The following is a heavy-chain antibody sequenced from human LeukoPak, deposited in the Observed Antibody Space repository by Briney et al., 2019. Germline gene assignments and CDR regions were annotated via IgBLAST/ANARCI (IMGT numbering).Heavy chain of an antibody. Sequence: GGSLRLSCVASGFTFRAYAINWVRQAPGKGLEWLAVISNDGTSRHYADSVKGRLTISRDNSKNTVDVQMNSLTPEDTAVYYCARGWFGELVDYWGQGTLVTVSS. V-gene: IGHV3-30*04. CDR3: ARGWFGELVDY. J-gene: IGHJ4*02. D-gene: IGHD3-10*01. CDR1: GFTFRAYA. CDR2: ISNDGTSR.